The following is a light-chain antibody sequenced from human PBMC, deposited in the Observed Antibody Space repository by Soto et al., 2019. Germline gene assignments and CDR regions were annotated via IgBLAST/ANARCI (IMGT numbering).Light chain of an antibody. V-gene: IGKV3-15*01. CDR2: GAS. CDR3: QQYNNWPLT. J-gene: IGKJ4*01. CDR1: QSVRTN. Sequence: EIVMTQSPATLSVSPGERATLSCRASQSVRTNLAWYRQKASQAPRLLIYGASTRATGIPARFSGSGSGTEFTLTISSLQSEDFAVYYCQQYNNWPLTFGGGTKVEIK.